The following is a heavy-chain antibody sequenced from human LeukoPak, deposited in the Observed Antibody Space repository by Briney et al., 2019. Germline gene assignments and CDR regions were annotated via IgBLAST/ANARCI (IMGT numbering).Heavy chain of an antibody. J-gene: IGHJ4*02. CDR2: INHSGST. CDR1: GGSISSSSYY. Sequence: SETLSLTCTVSGGSISSSSYYWGWIRQPPGKGLEWIGEINHSGSTNYNPSLKSRVTISVDTSKNHFSLKVTSLTPADTGVYYCARSLPGAIGAADLWGQGTLVTVSS. D-gene: IGHD1-26*01. CDR3: ARSLPGAIGAADL. V-gene: IGHV4-39*07.